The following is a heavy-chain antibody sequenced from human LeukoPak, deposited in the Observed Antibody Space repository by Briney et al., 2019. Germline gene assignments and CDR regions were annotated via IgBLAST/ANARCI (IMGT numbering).Heavy chain of an antibody. CDR3: SREPVSYSSGWHTYY. J-gene: IGHJ4*02. Sequence: PSETLSLTCAVYGGSFSGYYWSWIRQPPGKGLEWIGEINHSGSTNYNPSLKRRVTISVDTSKNQFSLKQISMTAASTAVPYCSREPVSYSSGWHTYYWGQGTLVTVSS. D-gene: IGHD6-19*01. V-gene: IGHV4-34*01. CDR1: GGSFSGYY. CDR2: INHSGST.